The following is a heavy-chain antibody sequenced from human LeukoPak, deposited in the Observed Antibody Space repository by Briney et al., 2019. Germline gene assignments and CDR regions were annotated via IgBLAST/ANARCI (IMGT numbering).Heavy chain of an antibody. CDR2: ISSSSSYI. CDR1: GFTFSSYS. Sequence: PGGSLRLSCAASGFTFSSYSMNWVRQAPGKGLEWVSSISSSSSYIYYADSVKGRFTISRDNAKNSLYLQMNSLRAEDTAVYYCATTHAEDTAMAAFDYWGQGTLVTVSS. D-gene: IGHD5-18*01. J-gene: IGHJ4*02. V-gene: IGHV3-21*04. CDR3: ATTHAEDTAMAAFDY.